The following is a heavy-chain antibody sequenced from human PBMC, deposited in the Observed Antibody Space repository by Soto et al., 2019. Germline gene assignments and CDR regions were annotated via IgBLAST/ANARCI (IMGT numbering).Heavy chain of an antibody. D-gene: IGHD3-3*01. J-gene: IGHJ4*02. V-gene: IGHV3-23*01. CDR2: ISGSGGST. CDR3: AKSHEFGVVILYYFDY. CDR1: GFTFSSYA. Sequence: GGSLRLSCAASGFTFSSYAMSWVRQAPGKGLEWVSAISGSGGSTYYADSVKGRFTISRDNSKNTLYLQMNSLRAEDTAVYYCAKSHEFGVVILYYFDYWGQGTLVTVSS.